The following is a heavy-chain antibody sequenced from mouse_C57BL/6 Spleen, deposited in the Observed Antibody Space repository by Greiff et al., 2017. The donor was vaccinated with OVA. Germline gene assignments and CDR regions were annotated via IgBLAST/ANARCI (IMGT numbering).Heavy chain of an antibody. V-gene: IGHV1-55*01. Sequence: QVQLQQPGAELVKPGASVKMSCTASGYTFTSYWITWVKQRPGQGLEWIGDIYPGSGSTNYNEKFKSKATLTVDTSSSTAYMQLSSLTSEDSAVYYCAREGGYGYFYYYAMDDWGQGTSVTVSS. CDR3: AREGGYGYFYYYAMDD. CDR1: GYTFTSYW. J-gene: IGHJ4*01. CDR2: IYPGSGST. D-gene: IGHD2-2*01.